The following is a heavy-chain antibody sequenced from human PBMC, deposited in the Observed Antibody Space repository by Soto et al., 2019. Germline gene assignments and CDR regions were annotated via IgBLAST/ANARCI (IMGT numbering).Heavy chain of an antibody. CDR1: GGSISSSNW. V-gene: IGHV4-4*02. CDR3: ARESIHYDSSGLGDYYYGMDV. D-gene: IGHD3-22*01. J-gene: IGHJ6*02. CDR2: IYHSGST. Sequence: QVQLQESGPGLVKPSGTLSLTCAVSGGSISSSNWWSWVRQPPGKGLEWIGEIYHSGSTNYNPSLKSRVTISVDKSKNQCSLKLSSVTAADTAVYYCARESIHYDSSGLGDYYYGMDVWGQGTTVTVSS.